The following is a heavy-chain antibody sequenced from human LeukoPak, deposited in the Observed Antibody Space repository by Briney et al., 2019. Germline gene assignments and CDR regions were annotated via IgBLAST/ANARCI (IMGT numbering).Heavy chain of an antibody. D-gene: IGHD1-7*01. CDR3: ARDRDENYSDVFDI. J-gene: IGHJ3*02. V-gene: IGHV3-11*04. Sequence: GGSLRLSCAASGFTFSDYYMSWIRQAPGKGLEWVSYISSSGSTYMYYADSVKGRFTISRDNAKNSLYLQMNNLRAEDTAVYYCARDRDENYSDVFDIWGQGTMVTVSS. CDR1: GFTFSDYY. CDR2: ISSSGSTYM.